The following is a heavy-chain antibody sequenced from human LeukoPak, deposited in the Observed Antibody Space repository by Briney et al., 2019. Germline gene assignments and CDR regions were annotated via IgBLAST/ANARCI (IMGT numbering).Heavy chain of an antibody. V-gene: IGHV3-30-3*01. CDR3: ARRHSSGNYLEY. CDR1: GVTFSAYA. Sequence: QPGGCLRLSCEVSGVTFSAYAMHWVRQAPGEGLEWVAVVSYDGGTKFYGDSVKGRFIISRDNSKSTLYLQMNSLGAEDTAVYYCARRHSSGNYLEYWGQGILVTVSS. J-gene: IGHJ4*02. CDR2: VSYDGGTK. D-gene: IGHD3-22*01.